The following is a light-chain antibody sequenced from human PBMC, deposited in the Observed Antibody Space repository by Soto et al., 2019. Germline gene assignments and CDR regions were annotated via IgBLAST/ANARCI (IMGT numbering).Light chain of an antibody. CDR2: EVT. CDR3: CSYANGNTLS. J-gene: IGLJ2*01. Sequence: QSALTQPASVSGSPGQSITISCTGTSSDVGSYDLVSWYQHHPGTAPKLILYEVTKRPSGVSNRFSGSKSGNTASLTISGLQTEDDSHYYCCSYANGNTLSFGRGTKLTVL. CDR1: SSDVGSYDL. V-gene: IGLV2-23*02.